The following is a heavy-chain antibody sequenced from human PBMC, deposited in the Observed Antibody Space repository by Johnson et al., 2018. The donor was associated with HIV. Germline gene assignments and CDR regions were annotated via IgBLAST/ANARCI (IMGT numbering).Heavy chain of an antibody. D-gene: IGHD6-19*01. Sequence: VQLVESGGGLVQPGGSLRLSCAASGFTFSSYWMSWVRQAPGKGLEWVANIKQDGSEKYYVDSVKGRFTISRDNAKNSLYLQMNSLRAEDTAVYYCARDRPSGWPDAFDIWGQGTMVTVSS. CDR1: GFTFSSYW. J-gene: IGHJ3*02. CDR2: IKQDGSEK. V-gene: IGHV3-7*01. CDR3: ARDRPSGWPDAFDI.